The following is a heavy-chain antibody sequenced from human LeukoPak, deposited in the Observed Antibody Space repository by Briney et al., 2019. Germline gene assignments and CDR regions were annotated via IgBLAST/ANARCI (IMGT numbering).Heavy chain of an antibody. Sequence: GGALRLSCAGSGFSVRAHWIHWGRPTPGEGAGWVSRINTYEGVTFYADSVKGRFTISSDAAQNTVYLQMSSLRVEDTAVYYCARVGGFGSGEHFSLDIWGQGTMVTVSS. D-gene: IGHD3-10*01. J-gene: IGHJ3*02. CDR3: ARVGGFGSGEHFSLDI. CDR1: GFSVRAHW. V-gene: IGHV3-74*01. CDR2: INTYEGVT.